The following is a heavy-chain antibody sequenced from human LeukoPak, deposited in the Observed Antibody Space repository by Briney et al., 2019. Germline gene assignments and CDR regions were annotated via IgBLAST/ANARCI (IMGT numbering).Heavy chain of an antibody. V-gene: IGHV3-23*01. CDR3: AKDRPNFHENSGHYYRRDGDS. CDR2: MCGTAGCT. CDR1: GFTFYMYA. Sequence: GGSLRLSCQASGFTFYMYAMSWVRQAPGKGLEWVASMCGTAGCTFYPDSVKGGFTISRDNSKNVLYLRMNSLTAEDTAIYYCAKDRPNFHENSGHYYRRDGDSWGQGTLVTVSS. D-gene: IGHD3-22*01. J-gene: IGHJ5*01.